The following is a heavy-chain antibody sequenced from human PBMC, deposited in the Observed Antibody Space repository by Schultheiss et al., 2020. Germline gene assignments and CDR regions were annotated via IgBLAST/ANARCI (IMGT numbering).Heavy chain of an antibody. Sequence: ASVKVSCKASGYTFTSYDINWVRQATGQGLEWMGWMNPNSGNTGYAQKFQGRVTMTTDTSTSTAYMELRSLRSDDTAVYYCARDGLERPHDYWGQGTLVTGYS. CDR2: MNPNSGNT. D-gene: IGHD1-1*01. CDR1: GYTFTSYD. V-gene: IGHV1-8*01. J-gene: IGHJ4*02. CDR3: ARDGLERPHDY.